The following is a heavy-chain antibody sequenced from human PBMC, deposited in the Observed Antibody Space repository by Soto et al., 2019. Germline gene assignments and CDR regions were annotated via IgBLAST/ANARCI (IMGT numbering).Heavy chain of an antibody. D-gene: IGHD6-13*01. J-gene: IGHJ6*02. CDR1: GYTFTSYD. CDR2: MNPNSGNT. Sequence: QVQLVQSGAEVKKPGASVKVSCKASGYTFTSYDINWVRQATGQGLEWMGWMNPNSGNTGYAQKFQGRVTMTRNTSISTAYRELSSLRSEDTAVYYCAMYSSSWPYYYYGMDVWGQGTTVTVSS. CDR3: AMYSSSWPYYYYGMDV. V-gene: IGHV1-8*01.